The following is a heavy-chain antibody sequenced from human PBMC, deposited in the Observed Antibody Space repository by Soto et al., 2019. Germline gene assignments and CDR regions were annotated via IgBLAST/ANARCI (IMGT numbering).Heavy chain of an antibody. D-gene: IGHD1-26*01. CDR3: ARQSGTYDADAFQF. CDR1: GYMCTTYC. CDR2: IYPGDSDD. V-gene: IGHV5-51*01. J-gene: IGHJ3*01. Sequence: GQSLKSACKGSGYMCTTYCIGWVRQIPGKGLGCMGSIYPGDSDDRYSPSFQGQVTISVDKSISTAYLQWSSLKASDTAMYYCARQSGTYDADAFQFWGQGTMVPVSS.